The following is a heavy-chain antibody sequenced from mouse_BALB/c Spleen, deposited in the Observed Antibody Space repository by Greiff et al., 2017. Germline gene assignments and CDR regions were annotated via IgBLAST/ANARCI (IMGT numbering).Heavy chain of an antibody. CDR2: INPYNDGT. V-gene: IGHV1-14*01. D-gene: IGHD2-2*01. CDR1: GYTFTSYV. CDR3: ARSGGYDNYAMDY. J-gene: IGHJ4*01. Sequence: VQLQQSGPELVKPGASVTMSCKASGYTFTSYVMHWVKQKPGQGLEWIGYINPYNDGTKYNEKFKGKATLTSDKSSSTAYMELSSLTSEDSAVYYCARSGGYDNYAMDYWGQGTSVTVSS.